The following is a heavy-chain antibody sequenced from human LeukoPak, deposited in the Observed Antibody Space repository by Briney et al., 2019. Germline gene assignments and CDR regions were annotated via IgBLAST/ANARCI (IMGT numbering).Heavy chain of an antibody. CDR1: GFTVSDST. V-gene: IGHV3-73*01. J-gene: IGHJ6*02. D-gene: IGHD6-6*01. Sequence: QSGGSLRLSCAASGFTVSDSTMHWVRQASGKGLEWVGRIRSKANSYATAYAASVKGRFTISRDDSKNSAYLQMNSLKIEDTAVYYCTRTGNGVAARPGYYYGMDVWGQGTTVTVSS. CDR2: IRSKANSYAT. CDR3: TRTGNGVAARPGYYYGMDV.